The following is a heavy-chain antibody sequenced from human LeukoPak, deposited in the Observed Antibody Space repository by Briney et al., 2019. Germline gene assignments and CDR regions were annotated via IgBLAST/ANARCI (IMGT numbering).Heavy chain of an antibody. V-gene: IGHV4-34*01. CDR1: GGSFSGYY. Sequence: SETLSLTCAVYGGSFSGYYWTWIRQPPGKGLEWIGEINHSRSTKYSPSLKSRVTISGDTSKNQFSLRLSSVTAADTAVYYCARVGGITMIVVLIGDAFDIWGQGTMVTVSS. CDR3: ARVGGITMIVVLIGDAFDI. CDR2: INHSRST. D-gene: IGHD3-22*01. J-gene: IGHJ3*02.